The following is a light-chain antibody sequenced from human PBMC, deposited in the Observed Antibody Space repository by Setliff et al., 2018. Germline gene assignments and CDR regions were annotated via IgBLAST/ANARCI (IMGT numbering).Light chain of an antibody. CDR2: DVS. CDR1: SSDVGGYNY. Sequence: QSVLTQPASVSGSPGQSITISCTGTSSDVGGYNYVSWYQQHPGKAPKLMIYDVSKRPSGVSNRFSGSKSGNTASLTISGLQSEDEADYYCAAWDDSLNGYVFGTGTRSPS. V-gene: IGLV2-14*01. CDR3: AAWDDSLNGYV. J-gene: IGLJ1*01.